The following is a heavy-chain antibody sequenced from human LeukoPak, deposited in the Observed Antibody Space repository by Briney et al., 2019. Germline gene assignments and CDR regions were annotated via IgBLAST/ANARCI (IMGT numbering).Heavy chain of an antibody. J-gene: IGHJ6*02. V-gene: IGHV1-69*13. CDR1: GGTFSSYA. Sequence: SVKVSCKASGGTFSSYAISWVRQAPGQGLEWMGGIIPIFGTANYAQKFQGRVTITADESTSTAYMELSSLRFEDTAVYYCARESTHGYSYGYGPTLGMDVWGQGTTVTVSS. D-gene: IGHD5-18*01. CDR2: IIPIFGTA. CDR3: ARESTHGYSYGYGPTLGMDV.